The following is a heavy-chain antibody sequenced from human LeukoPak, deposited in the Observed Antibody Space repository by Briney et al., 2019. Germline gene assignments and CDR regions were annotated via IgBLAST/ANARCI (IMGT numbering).Heavy chain of an antibody. V-gene: IGHV3-30*18. CDR3: AKDDGSSGWSQFDY. CDR2: ISYDGINK. CDR1: GFIYSNYA. J-gene: IGHJ4*02. Sequence: PGGSLRLSCAASGFIYSNYAMHWVRQAPGKGLEWVAVISYDGINKYSADSVKGRFTISRDNSKNTLYLQMNSLRYEDTAVYYCAKDDGSSGWSQFDYWGQGTLVTVSS. D-gene: IGHD6-19*01.